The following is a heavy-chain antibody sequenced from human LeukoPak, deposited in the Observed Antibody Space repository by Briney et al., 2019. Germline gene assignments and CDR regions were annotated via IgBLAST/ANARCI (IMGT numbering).Heavy chain of an antibody. J-gene: IGHJ4*02. CDR2: ISYDGSNK. V-gene: IGHV3-30*04. D-gene: IGHD6-19*01. CDR3: ARDQDSSGWYTFDY. Sequence: GGSLRLSCAAPGFTFSSYAMHWVRQAPGKGLEWVAVISYDGSNKYYADSVKGRFTISRDNSKNTLYLQMNSLRAEDTAVYYCARDQDSSGWYTFDYWGQGTLVTVSS. CDR1: GFTFSSYA.